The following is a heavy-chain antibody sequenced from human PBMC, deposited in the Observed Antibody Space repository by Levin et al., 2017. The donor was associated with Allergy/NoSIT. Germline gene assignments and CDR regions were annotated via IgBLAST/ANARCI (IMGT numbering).Heavy chain of an antibody. D-gene: IGHD1-26*01. CDR3: ARGRSGSYHNPIDY. Sequence: GASVKVSSKASGYSFTSYYMHWVRQAPGQGLEWMGMIDPSGGSTTYAPKFQDRVTMTRDTSTSTVYMELSSLRSDDTAVYYCARGRSGSYHNPIDYWGQGTLVTVSS. V-gene: IGHV1-46*01. J-gene: IGHJ4*02. CDR2: IDPSGGST. CDR1: GYSFTSYY.